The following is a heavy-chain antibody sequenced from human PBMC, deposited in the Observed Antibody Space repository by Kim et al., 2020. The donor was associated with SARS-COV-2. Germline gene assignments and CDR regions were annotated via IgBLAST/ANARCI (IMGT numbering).Heavy chain of an antibody. Sequence: GGSLRLSCSASGFTFSSYAMHWVRQAPGKGLEYVSAISSNGGSTYYADSVKGRFTISRDNSKNTLYLQMSSLRAEDTAVYYCVKVGAYYYDSSGIEPRDVWGQGTTVTVSS. V-gene: IGHV3-64D*09. J-gene: IGHJ6*02. CDR3: VKVGAYYYDSSGIEPRDV. D-gene: IGHD3-22*01. CDR2: ISSNGGST. CDR1: GFTFSSYA.